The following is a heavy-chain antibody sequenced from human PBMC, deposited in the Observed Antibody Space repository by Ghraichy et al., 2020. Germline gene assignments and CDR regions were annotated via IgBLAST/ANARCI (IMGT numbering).Heavy chain of an antibody. J-gene: IGHJ4*02. Sequence: GESLNISCAASGFTVSSNYMNWVRQAPGKGLEWVSVIYSGGSTSYADSVKGRFTISRDNSKNTLYLQMNSLRVDDTAVYYCARATGGPSFDYWGQGTLVTVSS. CDR1: GFTVSSNY. CDR3: ARATGGPSFDY. CDR2: IYSGGST. D-gene: IGHD7-27*01. V-gene: IGHV3-53*01.